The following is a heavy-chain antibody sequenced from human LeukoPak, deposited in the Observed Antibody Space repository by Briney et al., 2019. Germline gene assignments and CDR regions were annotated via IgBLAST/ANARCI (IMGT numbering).Heavy chain of an antibody. CDR3: AKEQMTYALATRAFDI. Sequence: GGSLRLSCAASGFTFSTYAMTWVRQAPGKGLEWVSGIRGSGGSTYYADSVKGRFTISRDNSKNTLYLQTNSLRAEDTAVYYCAKEQMTYALATRAFDIWGQGTMVTVSS. CDR2: IRGSGGST. V-gene: IGHV3-23*01. D-gene: IGHD1/OR15-1a*01. J-gene: IGHJ3*02. CDR1: GFTFSTYA.